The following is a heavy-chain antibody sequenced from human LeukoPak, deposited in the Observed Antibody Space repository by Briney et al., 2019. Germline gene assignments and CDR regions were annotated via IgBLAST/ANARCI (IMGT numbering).Heavy chain of an antibody. Sequence: GGSLRLSCAASGFTFSSYEMNWVRQAPGKGLVWDSLVSLDGSTTTYADSVKGRFTISRDNSENSLYLQMDSLTAEDTAVYYCTRKGSQWDFLVDYWGQGTRVAVSP. D-gene: IGHD2/OR15-2a*01. CDR3: TRKGSQWDFLVDY. J-gene: IGHJ4*02. CDR1: GFTFSSYE. CDR2: VSLDGSTT. V-gene: IGHV3-48*03.